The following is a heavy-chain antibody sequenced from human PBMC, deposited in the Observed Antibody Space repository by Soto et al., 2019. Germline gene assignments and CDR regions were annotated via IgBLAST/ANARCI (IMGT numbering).Heavy chain of an antibody. CDR1: GGSISSSSYY. J-gene: IGHJ4*02. CDR3: ARTGYSGNLVDY. D-gene: IGHD1-26*01. Sequence: SETLSLTCTVSGGSISSSSYYWGWIRQPPGKGLEWIGSIYYSGSTYYNPSLKSRVTISVDTSKNQFSLKLSSVTAADTAVYYCARTGYSGNLVDYWGQGTLVTVSS. CDR2: IYYSGST. V-gene: IGHV4-39*01.